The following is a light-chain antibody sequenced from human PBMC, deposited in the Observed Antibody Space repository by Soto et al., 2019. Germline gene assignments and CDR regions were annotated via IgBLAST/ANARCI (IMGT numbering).Light chain of an antibody. CDR2: AAS. CDR3: QQYDKRPLT. V-gene: IGKV1-33*01. Sequence: DIQMTQSPSSLSASVGDRVTITCQASQDISNYLNWYQQKLGKAPKLLIYAASNLETGVPSRFSGSGSGTDFTFTISSLQPEEFATYDCQQYDKRPLTFGGGTRVEIK. J-gene: IGKJ4*02. CDR1: QDISNY.